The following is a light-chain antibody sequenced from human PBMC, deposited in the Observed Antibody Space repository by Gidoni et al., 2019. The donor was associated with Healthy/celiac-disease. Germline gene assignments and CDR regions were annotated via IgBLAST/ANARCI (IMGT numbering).Light chain of an antibody. V-gene: IGLV2-14*01. CDR2: DVS. J-gene: IGLJ1*01. CDR3: SSYTSSSTYV. Sequence: QSALTQPAFVSGSPGQSITISCTGTSSDVGGYNYVSWYQQHPGKAPKLMIYDVSNRPSGVSNRFSGSRSGNTASLTISGLHAEDEADYYCSSYTSSSTYVFGTGTKVTVL. CDR1: SSDVGGYNY.